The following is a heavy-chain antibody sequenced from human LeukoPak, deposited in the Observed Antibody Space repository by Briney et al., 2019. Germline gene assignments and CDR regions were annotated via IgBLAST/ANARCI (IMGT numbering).Heavy chain of an antibody. CDR3: ATKGWKRSGYYDY. J-gene: IGHJ4*02. CDR2: ITHSGGT. D-gene: IGHD3-3*01. Sequence: PGGSLRLSCAASGFTFRSYAMSWVRQPPGKGLEWIGEITHSGGTNYNPSLKSRVTISVDTSKNQFSLKLSSVTAADTAVYYCATKGWKRSGYYDYWGQGTLVTVSS. CDR1: GFTFRSYA. V-gene: IGHV4-34*08.